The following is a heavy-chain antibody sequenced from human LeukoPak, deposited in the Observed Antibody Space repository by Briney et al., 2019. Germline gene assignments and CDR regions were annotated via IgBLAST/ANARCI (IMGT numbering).Heavy chain of an antibody. CDR2: IYTSGIT. J-gene: IGHJ4*02. V-gene: IGHV3-66*01. CDR1: GFTVSSNF. CDR3: AREDAGGTYSFDY. Sequence: GGSLRLSCAISGFTVSSNFMSWVRQAPGKGPEWVSVIYTSGITYYADSVRGRFTISRDNSKNTLYLQMDSLTAEDTAVYYCAREDAGGTYSFDYWGQGTLVTVSS. D-gene: IGHD1-26*01.